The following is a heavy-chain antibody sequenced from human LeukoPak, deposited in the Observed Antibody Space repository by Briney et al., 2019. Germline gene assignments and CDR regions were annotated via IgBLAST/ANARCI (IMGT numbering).Heavy chain of an antibody. CDR3: ARGSAYYDILTGYYF. Sequence: GGSLRLSCAASGFTFSSYGMHWVRQAPGKGLEWVAVISYDGSDKYYADSVKGRFTISRDNAKNSLYLQMNSLRAEDTAVYYCARGSAYYDILTGYYFWGQGTLVTVSS. V-gene: IGHV3-30*03. D-gene: IGHD3-9*01. CDR2: ISYDGSDK. CDR1: GFTFSSYG. J-gene: IGHJ4*02.